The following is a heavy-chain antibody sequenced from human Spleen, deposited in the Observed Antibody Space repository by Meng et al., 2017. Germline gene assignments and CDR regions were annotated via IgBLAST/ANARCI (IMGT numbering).Heavy chain of an antibody. CDR1: GFTFSNSA. J-gene: IGHJ4*02. D-gene: IGHD1-1*01. CDR2: ISISGDMT. V-gene: IGHV3-23*01. CDR3: AKEEVPNDY. Sequence: GESLKISCAVSGFTFSNSAMSWVRQAPGKGLEWVSGISISGDMTYYADSVTGRFTVSRDNSKNTVYLQMNSLGAEDTAIYYCAKEEVPNDYWGQGTLVTVSS.